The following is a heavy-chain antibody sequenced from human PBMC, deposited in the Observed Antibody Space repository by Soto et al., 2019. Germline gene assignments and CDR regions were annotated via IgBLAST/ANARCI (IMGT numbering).Heavy chain of an antibody. CDR3: AKDPLPRTQRWLGQFDH. CDR2: ISSSGGTA. J-gene: IGHJ4*02. CDR1: GFTFNIHA. V-gene: IGHV3-23*01. Sequence: EVQLLESGGNLEQPGGSLRLSCAASGFTFNIHAMSWVRQAPGKGLEWVSSISSSGGTAYYADSVKGRLTISRDNSKNTVYLQMNSLGAEDTAVYFCAKDPLPRTQRWLGQFDHWGQGTLVTVSS. D-gene: IGHD5-18*01.